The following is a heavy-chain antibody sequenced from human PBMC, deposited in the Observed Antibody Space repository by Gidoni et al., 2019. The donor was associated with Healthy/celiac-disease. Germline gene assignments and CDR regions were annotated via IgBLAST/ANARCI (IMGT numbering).Heavy chain of an antibody. J-gene: IGHJ4*02. CDR1: GFTFSSYG. Sequence: QVQLVESGGGVVQPGRSLRLSCAASGFTFSSYGMHWVRQAPGKGLEWVAVIWYDGSNKYYADSVKGRFTISRDNSKNTLYLQMNSLRAEDTAVYYCARDHGWLVHKGVPGYWGQGTLVTVSS. D-gene: IGHD6-19*01. CDR3: ARDHGWLVHKGVPGY. V-gene: IGHV3-33*01. CDR2: IWYDGSNK.